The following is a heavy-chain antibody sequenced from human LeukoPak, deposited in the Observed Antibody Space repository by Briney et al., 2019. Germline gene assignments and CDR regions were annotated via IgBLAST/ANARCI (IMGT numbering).Heavy chain of an antibody. J-gene: IGHJ6*03. D-gene: IGHD3-10*01. CDR3: ATSGGDYYYYSLDV. CDR2: IIPVLGTT. CDR1: GGTFSRYA. Sequence: ASVKVSCKASGGTFSRYAISWVRQAPGQGLEWMGGIIPVLGTTNYAQTFQNKVTITADESTSTTYMELSSRTSEDTAVYYCATSGGDYYYYSLDVWGKGTPVTISS. V-gene: IGHV1-69*13.